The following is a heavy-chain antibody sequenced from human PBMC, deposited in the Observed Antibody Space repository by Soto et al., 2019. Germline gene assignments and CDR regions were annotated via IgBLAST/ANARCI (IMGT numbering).Heavy chain of an antibody. CDR2: INHSGST. Sequence: PSETLSLTCAVYGVSFSGYYWSWSRQPPGKGLEWIGEINHSGSTNYNPSLKSRVTISVDTSKNQFSLKLSSVTAADTAVYYCARGGKYQLLWKAPWGGYPRDFDYWGQGTLVTVSS. CDR1: GVSFSGYY. D-gene: IGHD2-2*01. V-gene: IGHV4-34*01. J-gene: IGHJ4*02. CDR3: ARGGKYQLLWKAPWGGYPRDFDY.